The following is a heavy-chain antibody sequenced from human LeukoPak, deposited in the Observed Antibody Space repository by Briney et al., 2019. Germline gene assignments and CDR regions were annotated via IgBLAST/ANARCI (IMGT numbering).Heavy chain of an antibody. Sequence: NPSETLSLTCTVSGGSISSGGYYWSWIRQPPGKGLEWIGYIYHSGSTYYNPSLKSRVTISVDTSKNQFSLKLSSVTAADTAVYYCARDFLGITMVRGVLDAFDIWGQGTMVTVSS. V-gene: IGHV4-30-2*01. D-gene: IGHD3-10*01. CDR2: IYHSGST. J-gene: IGHJ3*02. CDR3: ARDFLGITMVRGVLDAFDI. CDR1: GGSISSGGYY.